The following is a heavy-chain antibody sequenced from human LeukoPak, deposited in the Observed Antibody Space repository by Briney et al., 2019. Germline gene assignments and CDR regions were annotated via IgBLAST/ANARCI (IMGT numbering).Heavy chain of an antibody. Sequence: ASVKVSCKASGYIFTSNYIHWVRQAPGQGLEWMGRINPNSGGTNYAQKFQGRVTMTRDTSISTAYMELSRLRSDDTAVYYCARGDYLDYWGQGTLVTVSS. CDR1: GYIFTSNY. CDR2: INPNSGGT. V-gene: IGHV1-2*06. J-gene: IGHJ4*02. CDR3: ARGDYLDY.